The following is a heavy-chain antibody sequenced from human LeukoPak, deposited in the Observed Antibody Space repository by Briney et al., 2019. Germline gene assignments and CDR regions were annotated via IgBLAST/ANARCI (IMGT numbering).Heavy chain of an antibody. Sequence: ASVKVSCKASGYTFTGYYMHWVRQAPGQGLEWMGRINPNSGGTNYAQKFQGRVTMTRDTSISTAYMELSRLRSDDTAVYYCAYGSGSPYYFDYWGQETLVTVSS. CDR1: GYTFTGYY. CDR3: AYGSGSPYYFDY. J-gene: IGHJ4*02. D-gene: IGHD3-10*01. V-gene: IGHV1-2*06. CDR2: INPNSGGT.